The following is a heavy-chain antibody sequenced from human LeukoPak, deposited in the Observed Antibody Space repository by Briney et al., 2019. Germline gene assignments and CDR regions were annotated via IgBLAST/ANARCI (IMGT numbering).Heavy chain of an antibody. CDR2: ISNNGGYT. CDR3: AKQLGYCSDGSCYFPY. J-gene: IGHJ4*02. Sequence: GGSLRLSCAASGFTFSSSAMSWVRQAPGKGLEWVSAISNNGGYTYYADSVQGRFTISGDNSKSTLCLQMNSLRAEDTAVYYCAKQLGYCSDGSCYFPYWGQGTLVTVSS. V-gene: IGHV3-23*01. D-gene: IGHD2-15*01. CDR1: GFTFSSSA.